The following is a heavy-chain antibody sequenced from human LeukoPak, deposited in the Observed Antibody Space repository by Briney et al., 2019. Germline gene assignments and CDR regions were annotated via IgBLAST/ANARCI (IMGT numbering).Heavy chain of an antibody. CDR2: ISNNGGYT. CDR3: AKQLGYCSDGSCYFPY. J-gene: IGHJ4*02. Sequence: GGSLRLSCAASGFTFSSSAMSWVRQAPGKGLEWVSAISNNGGYTYYADSVQGRFTISGDNSKSTLCLQMNSLRAEDTAVYYCAKQLGYCSDGSCYFPYWGQGTLVTVSS. V-gene: IGHV3-23*01. D-gene: IGHD2-15*01. CDR1: GFTFSSSA.